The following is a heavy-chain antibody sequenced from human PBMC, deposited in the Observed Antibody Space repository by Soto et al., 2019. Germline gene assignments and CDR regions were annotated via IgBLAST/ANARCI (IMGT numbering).Heavy chain of an antibody. CDR1: GFPFAGNA. Sequence: GGSLRLSCAASGFPFAGNAITWAPQAQGKGLKWVSAISGSGGSTYYADSVKGRFTISRDNSKNTLYLQMNSLRAEDTAVYYCAKXPRGYDILTGYHYYFDYWGQGTLVTVSS. D-gene: IGHD3-9*01. V-gene: IGHV3-23*01. CDR2: ISGSGGST. CDR3: AKXPRGYDILTGYHYYFDY. J-gene: IGHJ4*02.